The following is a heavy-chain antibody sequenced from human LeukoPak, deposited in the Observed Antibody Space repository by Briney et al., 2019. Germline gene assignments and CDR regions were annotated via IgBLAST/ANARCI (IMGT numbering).Heavy chain of an antibody. D-gene: IGHD3-22*01. J-gene: IGHJ4*02. V-gene: IGHV3-11*01. CDR1: GFTFSDYY. CDR3: ARGPYYYDSSGYYYSYYFDY. CDR2: ISSSGSTI. Sequence: GGSLRLSCAASGFTFSDYYMSWIRQAPGKGLEWVSYISSSGSTIYYAASVKGRFTISRDNAKNSLYLQMNSLRAEDTAVYYCARGPYYYDSSGYYYSYYFDYWGQGTLVTVSS.